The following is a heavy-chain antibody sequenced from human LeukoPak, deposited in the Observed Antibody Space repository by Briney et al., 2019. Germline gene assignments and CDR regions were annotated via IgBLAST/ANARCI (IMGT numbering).Heavy chain of an antibody. V-gene: IGHV4-34*01. CDR1: GGSFSGYY. J-gene: IGHJ4*02. D-gene: IGHD1-1*01. Sequence: PSETLSLTCAVYGGSFSGYYWSWIRQPPGKGLEWIGEINHSGSTNYNPSLKSRVTISVDTSKNQFSLKLSSVTAADTAVYYCASLLTTWHRLDYWGQGTLVTVSS. CDR2: INHSGST. CDR3: ASLLTTWHRLDY.